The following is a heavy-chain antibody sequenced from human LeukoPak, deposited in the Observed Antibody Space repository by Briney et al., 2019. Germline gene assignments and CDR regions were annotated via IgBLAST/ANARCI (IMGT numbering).Heavy chain of an antibody. CDR1: GGTFSSYA. CDR3: ARGGITMVRGVHYYYYYMDV. D-gene: IGHD3-10*01. V-gene: IGHV1-69*01. Sequence: GASVKVSCKASGGTFSSYAISWVRQAPGQGLEWMGGIIPIFGTANYAQKFQGRVTITADESTSTAYTELSSLRSEDTAVYYCARGGITMVRGVHYYYYYMDVWGKGTTVTISS. CDR2: IIPIFGTA. J-gene: IGHJ6*03.